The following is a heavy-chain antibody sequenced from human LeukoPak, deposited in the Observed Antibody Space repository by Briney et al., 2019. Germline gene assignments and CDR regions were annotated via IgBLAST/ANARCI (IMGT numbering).Heavy chain of an antibody. CDR3: ARDRRGLYGSGSYPLGY. J-gene: IGHJ4*02. Sequence: GGSLRLSCAASGFTFSNYGMHWVRQAPGKGLEWVAVIWYDGSKKYYADSVKGRFTISRDDSKNTLYLQMNSLRGDDTASYYCARDRRGLYGSGSYPLGYWGQGTLVTVSS. V-gene: IGHV3-33*01. CDR2: IWYDGSKK. D-gene: IGHD3-10*01. CDR1: GFTFSNYG.